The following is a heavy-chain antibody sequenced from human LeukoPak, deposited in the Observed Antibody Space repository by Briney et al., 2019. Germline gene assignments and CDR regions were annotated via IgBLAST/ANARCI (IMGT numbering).Heavy chain of an antibody. J-gene: IGHJ4*02. CDR2: INHSGST. Sequence: SETLSLTCAVYGGSFSGYYWSWIRQPPGKGLEWIGEINHSGSTNYNPSLKSRVTISVDTSKNQFSLKLRSVTAADTAVYSCAGLFHYQDSRCYYHHLDYWGQGTLVTVPS. CDR1: GGSFSGYY. V-gene: IGHV4-34*01. D-gene: IGHD3-22*01. CDR3: AGLFHYQDSRCYYHHLDY.